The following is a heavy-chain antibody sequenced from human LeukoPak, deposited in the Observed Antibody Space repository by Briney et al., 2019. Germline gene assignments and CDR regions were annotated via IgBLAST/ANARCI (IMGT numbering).Heavy chain of an antibody. Sequence: GGSLRLSCAAPGFTFSSYSMNWVRQAPGKGLEWISYISETSSFMYYADSVKGRFTISRDNAKNSLYLQMSSLRAEDTAVYYCAKGGGTCSGGSCYFFSVDYWGQGTLVTVSS. D-gene: IGHD2-15*01. CDR1: GFTFSSYS. J-gene: IGHJ4*02. V-gene: IGHV3-48*01. CDR3: AKGGGTCSGGSCYFFSVDY. CDR2: ISETSSFM.